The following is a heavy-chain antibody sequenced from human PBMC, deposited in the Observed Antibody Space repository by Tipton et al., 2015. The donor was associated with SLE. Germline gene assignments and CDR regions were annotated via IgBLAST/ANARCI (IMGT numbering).Heavy chain of an antibody. D-gene: IGHD3/OR15-3a*01. CDR2: INHSGST. J-gene: IGHJ1*01. V-gene: IGHV4-34*01. CDR1: GGSFSGYY. CDR3: ARSDWEEYFHH. Sequence: TLSLTCAVYGGSFSGYYWSWIRQPPGKGLEWIGEINHSGSTNYNPSLKSRVTISADTSKNQFSLKLTSVTAADTAVYYCARSDWEEYFHHWGQGTLVTVSS.